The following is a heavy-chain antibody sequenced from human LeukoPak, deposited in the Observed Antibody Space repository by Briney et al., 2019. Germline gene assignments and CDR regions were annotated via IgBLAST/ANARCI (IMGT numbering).Heavy chain of an antibody. Sequence: GGSLRLSCAASGFTFSSYAMSWVRQAPGKGLEWVSTISGSAGSTYYADSVKGRFTISRDNSKNTLYLQMNSLRAEDTAVYYCAKAKGWLQIFDYWGQGTLVIASS. CDR2: ISGSAGST. J-gene: IGHJ4*02. CDR3: AKAKGWLQIFDY. V-gene: IGHV3-23*01. D-gene: IGHD6-19*01. CDR1: GFTFSSYA.